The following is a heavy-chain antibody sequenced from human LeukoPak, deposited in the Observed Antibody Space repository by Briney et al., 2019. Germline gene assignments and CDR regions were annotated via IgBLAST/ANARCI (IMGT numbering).Heavy chain of an antibody. D-gene: IGHD3-10*01. CDR2: ISGSGGST. CDR3: AKAGRFGELFWIDY. CDR1: GFTFSSYA. Sequence: PGGSLRLSCAASGFTFSSYAMSWVRQAPGKGPEWVSAISGSGGSTYYADSVKGRFTISRDNSKNTLYLQMNSPRAEDTAVYYCAKAGRFGELFWIDYWGQGTLVTVSS. V-gene: IGHV3-23*01. J-gene: IGHJ4*02.